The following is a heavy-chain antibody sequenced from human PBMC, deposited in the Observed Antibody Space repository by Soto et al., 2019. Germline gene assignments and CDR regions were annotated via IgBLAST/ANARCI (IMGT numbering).Heavy chain of an antibody. CDR1: GYTFTSYD. CDR2: MNPNSGNT. Sequence: QVQLVQSRAEVKKPGASVKVSCKASGYTFTSYDINWVRQATGQGLEYLGWMNPNSGNTAYVQKFQGRVTMTWDTSITTAYMELSSLRSEDTAVYFCARGIKYGAYSRWFDPWGQGTLVTVSS. D-gene: IGHD4-17*01. J-gene: IGHJ5*02. V-gene: IGHV1-8*01. CDR3: ARGIKYGAYSRWFDP.